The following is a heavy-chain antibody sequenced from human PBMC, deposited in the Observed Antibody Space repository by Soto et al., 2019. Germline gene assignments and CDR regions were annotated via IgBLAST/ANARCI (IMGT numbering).Heavy chain of an antibody. Sequence: GASVKVSCKASGYTFTSYYMHWVRQAPGQGLEWMGIINPSGGSTSYAQKFQGRVTMTRNTSISTVYMELSSLRSEDTAVYYCARVAVPAAADDAFDIWGQGTMVTVSS. D-gene: IGHD2-2*01. CDR1: GYTFTSYY. CDR2: INPSGGST. V-gene: IGHV1-46*01. CDR3: ARVAVPAAADDAFDI. J-gene: IGHJ3*02.